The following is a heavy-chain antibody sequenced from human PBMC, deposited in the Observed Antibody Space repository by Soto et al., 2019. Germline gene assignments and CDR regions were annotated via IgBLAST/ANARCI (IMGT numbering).Heavy chain of an antibody. D-gene: IGHD3-22*01. CDR2: IYPGDSDT. J-gene: IGHJ4*02. CDR1: GYSFTSYW. Sequence: PGESLKISCKGSGYSFTSYWIGWVRQMPGKGLEWMGIIYPGDSDTRYSPSFQGQVTISADKSISTAYLQWSSLKASDTAMYYCATYYDSSGYPFDYWGQGTLVTVSS. V-gene: IGHV5-51*01. CDR3: ATYYDSSGYPFDY.